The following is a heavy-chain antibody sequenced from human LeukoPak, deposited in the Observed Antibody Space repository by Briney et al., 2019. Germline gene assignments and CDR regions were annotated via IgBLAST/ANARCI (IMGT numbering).Heavy chain of an antibody. J-gene: IGHJ4*02. CDR3: GRNSDCTNAVCF. CDR1: GFTFSSYE. D-gene: IGHD2-8*01. Sequence: GGSLRLSCAASGFTFSSYEMNWVRQAPGKGLEWLSYISGSGSTIYYADSVKGRLTVSRDNAKNVLYLQLDSLRAEDTAVYYCGRNSDCTNAVCFWAQGTLVTVSS. V-gene: IGHV3-48*03. CDR2: ISGSGSTI.